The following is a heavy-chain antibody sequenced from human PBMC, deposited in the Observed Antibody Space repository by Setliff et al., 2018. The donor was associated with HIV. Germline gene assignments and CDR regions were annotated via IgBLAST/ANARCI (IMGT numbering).Heavy chain of an antibody. CDR3: ASLDGSESPYIYYYYMDV. J-gene: IGHJ6*03. V-gene: IGHV1-46*01. CDR1: GYTFTSYY. Sequence: ASVKVSCKASGYTFTSYYLHWVRQAPGQGLEWMGIINPSGGSTTYAQKFQGRVTISRDNAKNSLYLQMNSLRAEDTAVYYCASLDGSESPYIYYYYMDVWGKGTAVTVSS. D-gene: IGHD3-10*01. CDR2: INPSGGST.